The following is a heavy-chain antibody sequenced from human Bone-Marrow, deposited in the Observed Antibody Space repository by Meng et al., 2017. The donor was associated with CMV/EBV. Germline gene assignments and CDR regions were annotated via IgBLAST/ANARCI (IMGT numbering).Heavy chain of an antibody. CDR1: GFTFSYYA. V-gene: IGHV3-30-3*01. D-gene: IGHD2-15*01. Sequence: GESLKISCAASGFTFSYYAMHWVRQAPGKGLEWVADISYDGNNKYYADSVKGRFTISRDNSKNTLYLQMNSLRAEDTAVYYCARDAAPDIVGVFDPWGQGTLVTVSS. J-gene: IGHJ5*02. CDR2: ISYDGNNK. CDR3: ARDAAPDIVGVFDP.